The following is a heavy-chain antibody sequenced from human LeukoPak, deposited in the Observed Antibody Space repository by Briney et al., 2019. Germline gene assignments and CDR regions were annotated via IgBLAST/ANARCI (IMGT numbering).Heavy chain of an antibody. CDR3: ARIRKAGYSYGSYYYYGMDV. J-gene: IGHJ6*02. CDR1: GFTFSSYW. V-gene: IGHV3-7*04. Sequence: GGSLRLSCAASGFTFSSYWMSWVRQAPGRGLEGVANIKQDGSEKYYVDSVKGRFTISRDNAKNSLYLQMNSLRAEDTAVYYCARIRKAGYSYGSYYYYGMDVWGQGTTVTVSS. D-gene: IGHD5-18*01. CDR2: IKQDGSEK.